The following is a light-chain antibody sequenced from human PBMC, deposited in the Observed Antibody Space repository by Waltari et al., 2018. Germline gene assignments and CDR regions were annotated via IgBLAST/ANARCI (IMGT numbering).Light chain of an antibody. CDR3: QQRSHWA. Sequence: ESVLTQSPATLSLSPGETATLSCRASQSVRGDLAWYQQKLGQAPRLLIYDAFNRAPGIPARFSGSGSGTDFTLTISSLEPEDFAVYYCQQRSHWAFGQGTKVEIK. CDR2: DAF. V-gene: IGKV3-11*01. J-gene: IGKJ1*01. CDR1: QSVRGD.